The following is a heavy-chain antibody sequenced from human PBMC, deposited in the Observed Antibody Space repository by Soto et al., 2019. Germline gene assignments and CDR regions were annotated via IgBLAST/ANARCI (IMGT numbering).Heavy chain of an antibody. CDR1: GGTFSSYA. V-gene: IGHV1-69*13. CDR3: ARERVAAAGGVYY. J-gene: IGHJ4*02. CDR2: IIPIFGTA. Sequence: GPSVKVSCKASGGTFSSYAISWVRQAPGQGLEWMGGIIPIFGTANYAQKFQGRVTITADESTSTAYMELSSLRSEDTAVYYCARERVAAAGGVYYWGQGTLVTVSS. D-gene: IGHD6-13*01.